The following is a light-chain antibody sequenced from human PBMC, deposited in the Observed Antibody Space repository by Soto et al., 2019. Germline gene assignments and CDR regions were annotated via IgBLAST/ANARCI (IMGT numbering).Light chain of an antibody. Sequence: EIVLTQSPGTLSLSPGERATLSCRASHSVSSSYLAWYQQKPGQAPRLLIYGASSRATGIPDRFSGSGSGTDFPLTISRLEPEDFAVYYCQQYGSSPPITSGQGTRLEIK. CDR1: HSVSSSY. CDR2: GAS. CDR3: QQYGSSPPIT. J-gene: IGKJ5*01. V-gene: IGKV3-20*01.